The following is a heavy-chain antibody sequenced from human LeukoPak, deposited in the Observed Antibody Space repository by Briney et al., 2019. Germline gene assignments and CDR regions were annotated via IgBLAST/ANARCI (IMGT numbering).Heavy chain of an antibody. Sequence: HGESLKISCKGSGYRFTSYWIGWVRQIPGKGLEWMGIIYPGDSDTRYSPSFQGHVTISADKSISTAYLQWGSLKASDTAMYYCARQYCSGGSCYYSYFDFWGQGTLVTVSS. D-gene: IGHD2-15*01. CDR1: GYRFTSYW. CDR2: IYPGDSDT. J-gene: IGHJ4*02. V-gene: IGHV5-51*01. CDR3: ARQYCSGGSCYYSYFDF.